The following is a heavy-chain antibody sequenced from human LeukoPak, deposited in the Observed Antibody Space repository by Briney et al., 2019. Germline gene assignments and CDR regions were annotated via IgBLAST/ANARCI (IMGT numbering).Heavy chain of an antibody. Sequence: PGGSLRLSCAASGFTFSSYGMHWVRQAPGKGLEWVAIISFDGSNKYYADSVKGRFTISRDNSKNTLYLQTNSLRPEDTAVYYCAKDFIGYSYGNSFDYWGQGTLVTVSS. CDR1: GFTFSSYG. J-gene: IGHJ4*02. CDR3: AKDFIGYSYGNSFDY. V-gene: IGHV3-30*18. D-gene: IGHD5-18*01. CDR2: ISFDGSNK.